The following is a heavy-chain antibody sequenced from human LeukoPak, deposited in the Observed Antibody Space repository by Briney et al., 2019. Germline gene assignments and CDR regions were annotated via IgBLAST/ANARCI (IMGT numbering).Heavy chain of an antibody. V-gene: IGHV1-18*01. J-gene: IGHJ3*02. Sequence: ASVKVSCKASGYTFTSYGISWVRQAPGHGLEWMGWISAYNGNTNYAQKLQGRVTMTRNTSISTAYVELSSLRSEDTAVYYCARGPVYYYDSSGYSNNAFDIWGQGTMVTVSS. CDR2: ISAYNGNT. CDR3: ARGPVYYYDSSGYSNNAFDI. CDR1: GYTFTSYG. D-gene: IGHD3-22*01.